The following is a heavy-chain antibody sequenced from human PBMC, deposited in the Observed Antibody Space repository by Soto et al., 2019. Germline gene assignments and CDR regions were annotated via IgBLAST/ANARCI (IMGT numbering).Heavy chain of an antibody. D-gene: IGHD6-19*01. V-gene: IGHV3-23*01. J-gene: IGHJ4*02. Sequence: GGSLRLSCVASGFTLSSYAMSWVRQAPVKGLEWVSAISGSGSSTYYAASVKGRFTISRDNSKNMKFLQMNSLRAEDTAVYYCAKHTSGWDFESWGQGTLVTVSS. CDR1: GFTLSSYA. CDR2: ISGSGSST. CDR3: AKHTSGWDFES.